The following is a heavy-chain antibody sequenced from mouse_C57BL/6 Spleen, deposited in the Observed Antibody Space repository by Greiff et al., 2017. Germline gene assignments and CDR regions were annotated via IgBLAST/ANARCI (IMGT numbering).Heavy chain of an antibody. CDR3: ASYYSKGFDY. D-gene: IGHD2-5*01. CDR1: GFNIKDYY. Sequence: VQLQQSGAELVRPGASVKLSCTASGFNIKDYYMHWVKQRPEQGLEWIGRIDPEDGDTEYAPKFQGKATMTADTSSNTAYLQLSSLTSEDTADYYCASYYSKGFDYWGQGTTLTVSS. J-gene: IGHJ2*01. V-gene: IGHV14-1*01. CDR2: IDPEDGDT.